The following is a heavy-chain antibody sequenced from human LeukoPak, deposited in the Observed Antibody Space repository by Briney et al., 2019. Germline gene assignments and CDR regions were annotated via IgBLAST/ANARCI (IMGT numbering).Heavy chain of an antibody. CDR3: ARGKLAVQDY. CDR2: VNTDGSDA. Sequence: PGGSLRLSCAASGFTFSSYWMHWVRQAPGKGLVWVSRVNTDGSDADYADSVKGRFTISRDNAKNTLYLQMNSLRAEDTAVYCCARGKLAVQDYWGQGTLVTVSS. J-gene: IGHJ4*02. CDR1: GFTFSSYW. D-gene: IGHD3-3*02. V-gene: IGHV3-74*01.